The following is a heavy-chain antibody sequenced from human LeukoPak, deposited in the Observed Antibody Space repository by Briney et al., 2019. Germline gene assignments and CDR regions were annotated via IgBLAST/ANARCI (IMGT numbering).Heavy chain of an antibody. CDR2: IHYSGST. J-gene: IGHJ6*02. CDR3: ARFAQYSSSGMDV. V-gene: IGHV4-59*01. D-gene: IGHD6-6*01. Sequence: SETLSLTCTVSGGSISSYYWSWIRQPPGKGLEWIGYIHYSGSTNYNPSLKSRVTISVDTSKNQFSLKLSSVTAADTAVYYCARFAQYSSSGMDVWGQGTTVTVSS. CDR1: GGSISSYY.